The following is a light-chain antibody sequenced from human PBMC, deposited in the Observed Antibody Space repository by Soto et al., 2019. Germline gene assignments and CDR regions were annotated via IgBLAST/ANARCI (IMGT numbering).Light chain of an antibody. CDR1: QSVSSY. V-gene: IGKV3-11*01. CDR3: QKRSNWHFT. Sequence: EIVLTQSPATLSLSPGERATLSCRASQSVSSYLAWYQQKPGQAPRLLIYDASNRATGIPARFSGSGSGTDFTVTISSLEPEDFAVYYCQKRSNWHFTFGGGTKVEIK. J-gene: IGKJ4*01. CDR2: DAS.